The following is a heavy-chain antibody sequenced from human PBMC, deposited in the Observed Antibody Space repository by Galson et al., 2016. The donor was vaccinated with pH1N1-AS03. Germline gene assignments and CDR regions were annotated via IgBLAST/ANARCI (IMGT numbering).Heavy chain of an antibody. CDR2: INAGNGNT. V-gene: IGHV1-3*01. D-gene: IGHD2-15*01. Sequence: SGYTFISYVMHWVRQAPGQRLEWMGWINAGNGNTTYSQSFQGRVTITRDTSASKAYMELRSLISDDTAMYYCARAFCSGGSCYDYFYYAVDVWGQGTTVTVSS. CDR3: ARAFCSGGSCYDYFYYAVDV. CDR1: GYTFISYV. J-gene: IGHJ6*02.